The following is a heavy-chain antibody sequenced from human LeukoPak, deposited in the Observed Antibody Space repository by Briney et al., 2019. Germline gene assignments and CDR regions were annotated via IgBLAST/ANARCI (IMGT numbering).Heavy chain of an antibody. Sequence: PGGSLRLSCAASGFTFSSYAMSWVRQAPGKGLEWVSAISGSGGSTYYADSVKGRFTISRDNSTNTLYLQMNSLRAEDTAVYYCAKAGGYHDSLDYWGQGTLVTVSS. D-gene: IGHD5-12*01. CDR1: GFTFSSYA. CDR2: ISGSGGST. J-gene: IGHJ4*02. CDR3: AKAGGYHDSLDY. V-gene: IGHV3-23*01.